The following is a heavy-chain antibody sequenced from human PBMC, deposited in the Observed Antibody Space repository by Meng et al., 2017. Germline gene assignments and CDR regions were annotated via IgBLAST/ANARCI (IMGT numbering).Heavy chain of an antibody. D-gene: IGHD1-26*01. J-gene: IGHJ4*02. CDR2: IDASGST. CDR3: ARGTSGSHPTFDY. Sequence: LRLSCTVSGDSISSGTYYWSWIRQPAGKALEWIGRIDASGSTKYNPSLKSRVTVSVDTPKNQFSLKLTSVTAADAAVYYCARGTSGSHPTFDYWGQGTLVTVSS. CDR1: GDSISSGTYY. V-gene: IGHV4-61*02.